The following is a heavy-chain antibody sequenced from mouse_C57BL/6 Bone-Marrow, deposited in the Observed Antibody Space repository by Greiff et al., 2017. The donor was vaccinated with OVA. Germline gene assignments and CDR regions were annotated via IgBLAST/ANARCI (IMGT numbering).Heavy chain of an antibody. CDR1: GFPITSGYY. CDR3: AGDSPVVATSFDY. CDR2: ITHSGET. D-gene: IGHD1-1*01. J-gene: IGHJ2*01. V-gene: IGHV12-3*01. Sequence: VKLVESGPGLVKPSQSLFLTCSITGFPITSGYYWIWIRQSPGKPLEWMGYITHSGETFYNPSLQSPISITRETSKNQFFLQLNSVTTEDTAMYYCAGDSPVVATSFDYWGQGTTLTVSS.